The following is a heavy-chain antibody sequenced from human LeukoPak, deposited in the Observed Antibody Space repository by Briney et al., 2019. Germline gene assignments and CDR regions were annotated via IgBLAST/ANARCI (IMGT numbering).Heavy chain of an antibody. CDR3: ARPFLEGYFDY. D-gene: IGHD3-3*02. J-gene: IGHJ4*02. CDR1: GGTFSSYA. Sequence: ASVKVSCKASGGTFSSYAISWVRQAPGQGLEWMGWINPNSGGTNYAQKFQGRVTMTRDTSISTAYMELSRLRSDDTAVYYCARPFLEGYFDYWGQGTLVTVSS. CDR2: INPNSGGT. V-gene: IGHV1-2*02.